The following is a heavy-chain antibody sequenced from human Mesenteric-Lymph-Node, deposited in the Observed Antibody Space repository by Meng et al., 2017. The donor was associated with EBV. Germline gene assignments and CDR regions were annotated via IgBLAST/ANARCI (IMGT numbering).Heavy chain of an antibody. CDR1: GGSMTSGGYY. V-gene: IGHV4-30-4*01. CDR2: IYYSGST. CDR3: ARGRSIAAFGTPFDH. J-gene: IGHJ4*02. Sequence: QVQLEESGPGLVKPSQTLSLTCAVSGGSMTSGGYYWSWIRQAPGKGLEWIGCIYYSGSTHYNPSLQSRGIISIDTSKNQFSLKLSSVTAADTAVYYCARGRSIAAFGTPFDHWGQGTLVTVSS. D-gene: IGHD6-13*01.